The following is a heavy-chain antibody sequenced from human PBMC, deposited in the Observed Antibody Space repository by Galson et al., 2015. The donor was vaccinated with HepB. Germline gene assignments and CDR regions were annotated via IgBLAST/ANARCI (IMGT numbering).Heavy chain of an antibody. J-gene: IGHJ4*02. V-gene: IGHV3-53*01. CDR3: ARGCSSSWYSGLGY. Sequence: SLRLSCAASGFTVSSNYMNWVRQAPGKGLEWVSVIYGGGTTFYADSVKGRFTISRDNSKNTLYLQMSSLRAEDTAVYYCARGCSSSWYSGLGYWGQGTLVTVSS. CDR2: IYGGGTT. D-gene: IGHD6-13*01. CDR1: GFTVSSNY.